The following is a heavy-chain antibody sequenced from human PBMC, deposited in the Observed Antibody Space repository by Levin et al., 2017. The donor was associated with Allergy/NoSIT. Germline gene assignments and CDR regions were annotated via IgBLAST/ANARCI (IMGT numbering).Heavy chain of an antibody. CDR1: GFTFDDYA. CDR2: ISWNSGSI. V-gene: IGHV3-9*01. Sequence: GGSLRLSCAASGFTFDDYAMHWLRQAPGKGLEWVSGISWNSGSIGYADSVKGRFTISRDNAKNSLYLQMNSLRTEDTALYYCARDNIGLPDAFDIWGQGTMVIVSS. CDR3: ARDNIGLPDAFDI. J-gene: IGHJ3*02. D-gene: IGHD3-10*01.